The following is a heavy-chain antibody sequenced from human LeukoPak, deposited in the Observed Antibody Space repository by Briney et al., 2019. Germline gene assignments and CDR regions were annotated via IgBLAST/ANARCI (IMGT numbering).Heavy chain of an antibody. V-gene: IGHV3-21*01. CDR1: GFTFSSYS. D-gene: IGHD3-22*01. J-gene: IGHJ4*02. CDR3: AREGVTDYYDSSGYSDY. Sequence: GGSPRLSCAASGFTFSSYSMNWVRQAPGKGLEWVSSISSSSSYIYYADSVKGRFTISRDNAKNSLYLQMNSLRAEDTAVYYCAREGVTDYYDSSGYSDYWGQGTLVTVSS. CDR2: ISSSSSYI.